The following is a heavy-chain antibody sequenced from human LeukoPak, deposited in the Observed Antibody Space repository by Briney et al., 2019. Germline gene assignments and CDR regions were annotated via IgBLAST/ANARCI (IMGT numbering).Heavy chain of an antibody. CDR3: ARLGRYDVLTGPDY. V-gene: IGHV5-51*01. CDR1: GYNYTNYW. Sequence: GESLKISCQGSGYNYTNYWIGWVRQTPGKGLEWMGIIYPGESDPRYSPSFQGQVTISADKSINTAYLRWGSLKAADTAMYYCARLGRYDVLTGPDYWGQGTLVTVSS. CDR2: IYPGESDP. D-gene: IGHD3-9*01. J-gene: IGHJ4*02.